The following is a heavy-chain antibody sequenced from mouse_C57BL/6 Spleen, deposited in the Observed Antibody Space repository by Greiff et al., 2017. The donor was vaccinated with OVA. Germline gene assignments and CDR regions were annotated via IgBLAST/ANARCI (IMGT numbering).Heavy chain of an antibody. Sequence: VKLQQSGAELVKPGASVKISCKASGYAFSSYWMNWVKQRPGKGLEWIGQIYPGDGDTNYNGKFKGKATLTADKSSSTAYMQLSSLTSEDSAVYFCARSMVTTAYWYFDVWGTGTTVTVSS. CDR3: ARSMVTTAYWYFDV. V-gene: IGHV1-80*01. CDR2: IYPGDGDT. J-gene: IGHJ1*03. D-gene: IGHD2-2*01. CDR1: GYAFSSYW.